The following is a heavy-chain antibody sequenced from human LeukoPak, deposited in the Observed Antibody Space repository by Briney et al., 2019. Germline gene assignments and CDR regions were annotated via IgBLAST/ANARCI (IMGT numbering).Heavy chain of an antibody. Sequence: PGGSLRLSCTASGFTFSIYWMSWVRQAPGKGLEWVASIKEDGSEEHYVDSVKGRFTISRDNARNSLYLQMSSLRPEDTAVYYCATYTHWVAGDVWGQGTTVTVSS. V-gene: IGHV3-7*01. CDR2: IKEDGSEE. CDR1: GFTFSIYW. CDR3: ATYTHWVAGDV. D-gene: IGHD3-16*01. J-gene: IGHJ6*02.